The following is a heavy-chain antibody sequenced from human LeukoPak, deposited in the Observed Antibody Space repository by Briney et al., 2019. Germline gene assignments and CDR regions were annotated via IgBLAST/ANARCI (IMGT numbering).Heavy chain of an antibody. Sequence: GASVKVSCKASGGTFSSYTISWVRQAPGQGLEWMGRIIPILGIANYAQKFQGRVTITADKSTSTAYMELSSLRPEDTAVYYCARDCWGITIFGVATLPPRNNWFDPWGQGTLVTVSS. CDR2: IIPILGIA. V-gene: IGHV1-69*04. CDR3: ARDCWGITIFGVATLPPRNNWFDP. CDR1: GGTFSSYT. J-gene: IGHJ5*02. D-gene: IGHD3-3*01.